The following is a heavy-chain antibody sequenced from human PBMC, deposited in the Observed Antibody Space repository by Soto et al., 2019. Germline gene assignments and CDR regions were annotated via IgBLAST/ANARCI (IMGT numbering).Heavy chain of an antibody. D-gene: IGHD2-15*01. J-gene: IGHJ6*04. V-gene: IGHV3-66*01. Sequence: EVQLVESGGGLVQPGGSLRLSCAASGFTVSSKYMTWVRQAPGKGLEWVSLIQSGGTTYYADSVKGRFTISRDTSENTLHLQMVSLRVEATAVYYCARDDVLCDGARCYGIPLVVWGNGTTVTVSS. CDR2: IQSGGTT. CDR1: GFTVSSKY. CDR3: ARDDVLCDGARCYGIPLVV.